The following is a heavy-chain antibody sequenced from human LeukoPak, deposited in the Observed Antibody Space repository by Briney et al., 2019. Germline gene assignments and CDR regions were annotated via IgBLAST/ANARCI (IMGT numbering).Heavy chain of an antibody. CDR1: GYTFTGYY. V-gene: IGHV1-2*02. CDR2: INPNSGGT. D-gene: IGHD3-22*01. CDR3: ARQGYDSSGPFTGWFDP. J-gene: IGHJ5*02. Sequence: EASVKVSCKASGYTFTGYYMHWVRQAPGQGLEWMGWINPNSGGTNYAQKFQGRVTITRDTYISTVYMELSRLRSDDTAVYYCARQGYDSSGPFTGWFDPWGQGTLVTVSS.